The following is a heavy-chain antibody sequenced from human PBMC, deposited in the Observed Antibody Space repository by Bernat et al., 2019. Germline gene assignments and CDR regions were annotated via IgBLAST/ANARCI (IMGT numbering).Heavy chain of an antibody. CDR2: IWYDGSNK. CDR3: ASIAVAGIDY. V-gene: IGHV3-33*01. D-gene: IGHD6-19*01. Sequence: QVQLVESGGGVVQPGGSLRLSCAASGFTFSTFAMHWVRQAPGKGLEWVAVIWYDGSNKYYADSVKGRFTISRDNSKNTLYLQMNSLRAEDTAVYYCASIAVAGIDYWGQGTLVTVSS. CDR1: GFTFSTFA. J-gene: IGHJ4*02.